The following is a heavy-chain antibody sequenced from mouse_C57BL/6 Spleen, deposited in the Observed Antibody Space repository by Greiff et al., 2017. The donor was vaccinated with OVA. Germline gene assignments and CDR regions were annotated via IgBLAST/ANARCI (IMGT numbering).Heavy chain of an antibody. D-gene: IGHD2-4*01. CDR2: IDPSDSET. V-gene: IGHV1-52*01. CDR1: GYTFTSYW. J-gene: IGHJ4*01. Sequence: QVQLQQPGAELVRPGSSVKLSCKASGYTFTSYWMHWVKQRPIQGLEWIGNIDPSDSETHYNQKFKDKATLTVDKSSSTAYMQLSSLTSEDSAVYYCAREDIYYDYDRGAMDYWGQGTSVTVSS. CDR3: AREDIYYDYDRGAMDY.